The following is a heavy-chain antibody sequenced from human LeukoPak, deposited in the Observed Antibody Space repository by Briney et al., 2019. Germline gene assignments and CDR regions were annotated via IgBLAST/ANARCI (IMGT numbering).Heavy chain of an antibody. CDR1: GGSFSGYY. CDR3: ARGRIAAAGSNWFDP. D-gene: IGHD6-13*01. Sequence: PSETLSLTCAVYGGSFSGYYWSWIRQPLGKGLEWIGEINHSGSTNYNPSLKSRVTISVDTSKNQFSLKLSSVTAADTAVYYCARGRIAAAGSNWFDPWGQGTLVTVSS. CDR2: INHSGST. J-gene: IGHJ5*02. V-gene: IGHV4-34*01.